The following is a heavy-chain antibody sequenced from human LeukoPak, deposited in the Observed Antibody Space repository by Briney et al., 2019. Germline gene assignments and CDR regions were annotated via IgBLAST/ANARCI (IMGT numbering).Heavy chain of an antibody. Sequence: SETLSLTCTVSGGSISSSSYYWGWIRQPPGKGLEWIGSIYYSGSTYYNPSLKSRVTISVDTSKNQFSLKLSSVTAADTAVYYCARHIRPSIAAAGYYYYYGMDVWGKGPRSPSPQ. CDR3: ARHIRPSIAAAGYYYYYGMDV. D-gene: IGHD6-13*01. CDR1: GGSISSSSYY. J-gene: IGHJ6*01. CDR2: IYYSGST. V-gene: IGHV4-39*01.